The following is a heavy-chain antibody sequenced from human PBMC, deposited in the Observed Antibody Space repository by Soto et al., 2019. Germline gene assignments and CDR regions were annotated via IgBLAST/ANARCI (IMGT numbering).Heavy chain of an antibody. D-gene: IGHD3-3*01. J-gene: IGHJ4*02. CDR2: ISGSGGST. Sequence: ETLRLSCAASGFTFSSYAMSWVRQAPGKGLEWVSAISGSGGSTYYADSVKGRFTISRDNSKNTLYLQMNSLRAEDTAVYYCAKDLVRFLEWLFPFDYWGRGTLVTVSS. CDR1: GFTFSSYA. CDR3: AKDLVRFLEWLFPFDY. V-gene: IGHV3-23*01.